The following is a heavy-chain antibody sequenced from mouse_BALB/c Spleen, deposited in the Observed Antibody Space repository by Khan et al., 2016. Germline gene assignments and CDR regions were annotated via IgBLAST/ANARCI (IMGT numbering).Heavy chain of an antibody. J-gene: IGHJ1*01. CDR1: GYSITSDYA. Sequence: LVESGPGLVKPSQSLSLTCTVTGYSITSDYAWNWIRQFPGNKLEWMGYISYSGSTSYNPSLKSRISITRDTSKNQFFLQLNSVTTEDTATYDCARGRYYGSRGYFDVWGAGTTVTVSS. CDR2: ISYSGST. V-gene: IGHV3-2*02. CDR3: ARGRYYGSRGYFDV. D-gene: IGHD1-1*01.